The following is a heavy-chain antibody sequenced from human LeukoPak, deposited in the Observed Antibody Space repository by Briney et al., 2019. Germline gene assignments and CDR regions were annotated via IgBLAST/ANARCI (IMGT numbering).Heavy chain of an antibody. CDR1: GYSFTNYW. J-gene: IGHJ4*02. Sequence: GESLKISCKGSGYSFTNYWIGWVRQMPGKGLEWMGIIYPDDSDTRYSPSFQGQVTNSADKSISTAYLQWDSLKASDTAMYYCARQRRVDSATPGHFDYWGQGTLVTVSS. V-gene: IGHV5-51*01. CDR3: ARQRRVDSATPGHFDY. CDR2: IYPDDSDT. D-gene: IGHD2-15*01.